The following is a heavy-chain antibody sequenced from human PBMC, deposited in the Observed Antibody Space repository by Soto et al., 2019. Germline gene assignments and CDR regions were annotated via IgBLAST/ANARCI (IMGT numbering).Heavy chain of an antibody. V-gene: IGHV4-61*08. CDR1: GGSISSGGYY. J-gene: IGHJ4*02. CDR2: IYYSGST. CDR3: TRRYGYSFDY. D-gene: IGHD1-1*01. Sequence: ETMYLTCTVSGGSISSGGYYWSWIRQPPGKGLEWIGYIYYSGSTNYNPSLKSRVTISVDTSKNQFSLKLSSVTAADTAVYYCTRRYGYSFDYWGQGTLVTVSS.